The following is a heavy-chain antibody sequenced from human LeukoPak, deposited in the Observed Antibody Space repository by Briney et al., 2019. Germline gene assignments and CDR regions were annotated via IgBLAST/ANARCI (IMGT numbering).Heavy chain of an antibody. CDR2: ISAYNGNT. Sequence: ASVKVSCKASGYTFTSYGISWVRQAPGQGLEWMGWISAYNGNTNYAQKLQGRVTMTTDTSTGTAYMELRSLRSDDTAVYYCARGVVTIFGVAPNYFDYWGQGTLVTVSS. CDR1: GYTFTSYG. CDR3: ARGVVTIFGVAPNYFDY. D-gene: IGHD3-3*01. V-gene: IGHV1-18*01. J-gene: IGHJ4*02.